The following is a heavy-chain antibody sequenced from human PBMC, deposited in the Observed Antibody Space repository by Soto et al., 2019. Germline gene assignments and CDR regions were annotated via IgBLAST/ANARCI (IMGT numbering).Heavy chain of an antibody. D-gene: IGHD3-16*02. V-gene: IGHV3-30*18. J-gene: IGHJ4*02. CDR1: GFTFCSYG. CDR3: AKDLGYRYFDY. Sequence: QVQLVESGGGVVQPGRSLRLSCAASGFTFCSYGMHWVRQAPGKGLEWVAVISYDGSNKYYADSVKGRFTISRGNSKNTLYLQMNSLRAEDTAVYYCAKDLGYRYFDYWGQGTLVTVSS. CDR2: ISYDGSNK.